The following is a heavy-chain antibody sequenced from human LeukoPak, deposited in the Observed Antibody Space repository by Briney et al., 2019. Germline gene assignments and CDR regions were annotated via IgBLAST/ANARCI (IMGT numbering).Heavy chain of an antibody. CDR1: GYTFTSYY. J-gene: IGHJ5*02. D-gene: IGHD1-26*01. Sequence: ASVKVSCKASGYTFTSYYMHWVRQAPGQGLEWMGIINPSGGSTSYAQKFQGRVTMTRDTSTSTVYMELSSLRSEDTAVYYCARALYSGSYYHWFDPWGQGTLVIVSS. V-gene: IGHV1-46*01. CDR3: ARALYSGSYYHWFDP. CDR2: INPSGGST.